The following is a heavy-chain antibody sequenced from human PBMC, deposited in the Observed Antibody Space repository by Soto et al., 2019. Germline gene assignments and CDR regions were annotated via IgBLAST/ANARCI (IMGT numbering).Heavy chain of an antibody. CDR2: INHSGGT. J-gene: IGHJ4*02. Sequence: SETLSLTCAVYGGSFSGYYWTWIRQPPGTGLEWIGEINHSGGTNYNPSLKSRVTISVDTSKNQFSLKLTSVTAADTAVYYCARDKITGLFDYWGQGTLVTVS. CDR3: ARDKITGLFDY. CDR1: GGSFSGYY. V-gene: IGHV4-34*01. D-gene: IGHD2-8*02.